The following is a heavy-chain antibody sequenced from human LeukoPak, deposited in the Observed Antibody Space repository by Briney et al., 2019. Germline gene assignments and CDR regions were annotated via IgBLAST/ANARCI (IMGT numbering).Heavy chain of an antibody. CDR1: HDSTTINF. V-gene: IGHV4-4*02. CDR3: AIEILGGFNPGAY. Sequence: SETLSLTCTLSHDSTTINFCSWVRQPPGKGLEWIGEIHRSGSPNYNPSLQSRVTISIDRSRNQIVLELSSVTAADTAVYYCAIEILGGFNPGAYWGQGILVTVSS. D-gene: IGHD1-14*01. CDR2: IHRSGSP. J-gene: IGHJ4*02.